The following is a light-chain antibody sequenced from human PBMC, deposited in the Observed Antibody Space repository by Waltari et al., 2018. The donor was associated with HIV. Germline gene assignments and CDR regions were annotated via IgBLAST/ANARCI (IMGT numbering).Light chain of an antibody. CDR1: TSNIGTKT. V-gene: IGLV1-44*01. Sequence: QSVVTQPPSVSGPPGQTVTISCSGSTSNIGTKTVNWYQHLPGTAPKRLIYGNYQRPSGVPDRFSASKSGTSASLAISGLQSEDEADYYCASWDASLNGWVFGGGTKLTVL. CDR3: ASWDASLNGWV. J-gene: IGLJ3*02. CDR2: GNY.